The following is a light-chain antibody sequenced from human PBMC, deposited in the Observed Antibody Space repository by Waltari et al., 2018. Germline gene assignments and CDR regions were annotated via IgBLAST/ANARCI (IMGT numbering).Light chain of an antibody. J-gene: IGKJ4*01. CDR2: DAS. Sequence: EIVLTQSPAIVSSSTGERATLSCRASQRIRSDLAWYQQTPGQAPRLLIYDASNSAPDIPARFSGSGSGTDFTLTISSLEPEDSAVYYCQHRANWPLTFGGGTTVEIK. V-gene: IGKV3-11*01. CDR3: QHRANWPLT. CDR1: QRIRSD.